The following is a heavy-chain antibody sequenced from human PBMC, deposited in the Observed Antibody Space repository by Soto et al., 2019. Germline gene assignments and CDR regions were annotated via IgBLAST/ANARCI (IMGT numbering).Heavy chain of an antibody. CDR3: AKGVAYYDSSGYNQALAVFDY. V-gene: IGHV3-23*01. CDR1: GFTFSSYA. D-gene: IGHD3-22*01. Sequence: PGGSLRLSCAASGFTFSSYAMSWVRQAPGKGLEWVSAISGSGGSTYYADSVKGRFTISRDNSKNTLYLQMNSLRAEDTAVYYCAKGVAYYDSSGYNQALAVFDYWGQGTLVTVSS. CDR2: ISGSGGST. J-gene: IGHJ4*02.